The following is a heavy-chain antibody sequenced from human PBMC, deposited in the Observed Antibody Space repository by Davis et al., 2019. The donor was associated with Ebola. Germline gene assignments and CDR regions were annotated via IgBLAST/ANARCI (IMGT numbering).Heavy chain of an antibody. V-gene: IGHV4-30-2*01. D-gene: IGHD6-13*01. J-gene: IGHJ5*02. CDR3: ARGKPFGSSFWFDP. Sequence: MPSETLSLTCAVSGGPISSGGYSWSWIRQPPGKGLEWIGYIYHSGSTYYNPSLKSRVTISVDRSKNQFSLKLSSVTAADTAVYYCARGKPFGSSFWFDPWGQGTLVTVSS. CDR1: GGPISSGGYS. CDR2: IYHSGST.